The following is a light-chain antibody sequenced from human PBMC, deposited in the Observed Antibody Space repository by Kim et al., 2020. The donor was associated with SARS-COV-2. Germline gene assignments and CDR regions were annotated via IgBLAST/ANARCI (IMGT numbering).Light chain of an antibody. V-gene: IGLV3-25*03. CDR1: ALPKQY. J-gene: IGLJ3*02. CDR2: KDS. Sequence: PGQTARITCSGDALPKQYAYWYQQKPGQAPVLVIYKDSERPSGIPERFSGSSAGTTVTLTISGVQAEDEADYYCQSADSSGTYQVFGGGTQLTVL. CDR3: QSADSSGTYQV.